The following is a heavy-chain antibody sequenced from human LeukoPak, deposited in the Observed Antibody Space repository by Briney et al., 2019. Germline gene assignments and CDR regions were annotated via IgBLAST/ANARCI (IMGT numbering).Heavy chain of an antibody. J-gene: IGHJ1*01. D-gene: IGHD6-13*01. CDR3: ARGVWYGSSPPPETEYFQH. CDR2: IIPILGIA. V-gene: IGHV1-69*04. CDR1: GGTFSSYA. Sequence: SVKVSCKASGGTFSSYAISWVRRAPGQGLEWMGRIIPILGIANYAQKFQGRVTITADKSTSTAYMELSSLRSEDTAVYYCARGVWYGSSPPPETEYFQHWGQGTLVTVSS.